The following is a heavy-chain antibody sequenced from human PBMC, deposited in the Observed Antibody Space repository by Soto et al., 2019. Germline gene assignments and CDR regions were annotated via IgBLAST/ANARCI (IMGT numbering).Heavy chain of an antibody. J-gene: IGHJ6*02. CDR3: AREGCSSTSCYPGFYGMDV. V-gene: IGHV1-2*04. Sequence: ASVKVSCKASGYTFTGYYMHWVRQAPGQGLEWMGWINPNSGGTNYAQKFQGWVTMTRDTSISTAYMELSRLRSDDTAVYYCAREGCSSTSCYPGFYGMDVWGQGTTVTVSS. CDR1: GYTFTGYY. CDR2: INPNSGGT. D-gene: IGHD2-2*01.